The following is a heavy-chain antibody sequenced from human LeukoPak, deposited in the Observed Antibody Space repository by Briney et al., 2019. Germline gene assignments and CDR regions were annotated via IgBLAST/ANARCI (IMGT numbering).Heavy chain of an antibody. CDR3: ARGPNSNWSGLDF. V-gene: IGHV3-30*03. J-gene: IGHJ4*02. D-gene: IGHD6-6*01. CDR1: GFTFSSYG. CDR2: ISYDGSNK. Sequence: GGSLRLSCAASGFTFSSYGMHWVRQAPGKGLEWVAVISYDGSNKYYADSVKGRFTISRDNSKNTLYLQVNNLRAEDTAVYYCARGPNSNWSGLDFWGQGTLLTVSS.